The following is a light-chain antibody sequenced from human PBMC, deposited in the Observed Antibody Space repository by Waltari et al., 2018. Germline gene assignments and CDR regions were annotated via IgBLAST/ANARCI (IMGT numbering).Light chain of an antibody. J-gene: IGLJ2*01. V-gene: IGLV2-14*03. Sequence: QSALTQPDSVSGSPGQSITLSCTGTRSDVGGYKYFSWYQQYPGKAPKVIIYDAINRPSGVSNRFSGSKSGNSASLTISGLQAEDEADYYCGSFISSTTGIFGGGTRLTVL. CDR1: RSDVGGYKY. CDR3: GSFISSTTGI. CDR2: DAI.